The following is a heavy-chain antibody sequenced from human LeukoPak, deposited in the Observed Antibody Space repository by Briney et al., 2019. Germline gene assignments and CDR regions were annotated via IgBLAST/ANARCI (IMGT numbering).Heavy chain of an antibody. CDR3: ARRGDGHNYPHFDY. J-gene: IGHJ4*02. D-gene: IGHD5-24*01. V-gene: IGHV4-59*08. Sequence: SETQTLSCTVSGGSISSYYWSWIRQPPGKGLEWIGYIYYSGSTNYNPSLKSRVTISVDTSKNQFSLKLSSVTAADTAVYYCARRGDGHNYPHFDYWGQGTLVSVSS. CDR2: IYYSGST. CDR1: GGSISSYY.